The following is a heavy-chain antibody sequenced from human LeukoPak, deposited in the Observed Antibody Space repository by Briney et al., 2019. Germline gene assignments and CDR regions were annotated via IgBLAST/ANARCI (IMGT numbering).Heavy chain of an antibody. CDR3: ARGVVVAATPFDY. J-gene: IGHJ4*02. V-gene: IGHV3-21*01. CDR2: ISSSSSYI. Sequence: GGSLRLSCAASGFTFSSYSMNWVRQAPGKGLEWVSSISSSSSYIYYADSVKGRFTISRDNAKNSLYLQMNSLRAEDTAVYYCARGVVVAATPFDYWDQGTLVTVSS. D-gene: IGHD2-15*01. CDR1: GFTFSSYS.